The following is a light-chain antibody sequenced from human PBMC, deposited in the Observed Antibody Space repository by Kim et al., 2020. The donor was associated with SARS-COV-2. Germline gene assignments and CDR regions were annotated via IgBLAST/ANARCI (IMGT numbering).Light chain of an antibody. CDR3: QQYDDWPLT. Sequence: VSPGERAALSCRASQSVNINSAWYQQKPGQAPRLLVYGASGRATGIPSRFSGSGSGTDFTLTVSSLQSEDVAVYYCQQYDDWPLTFGGGTKVDIK. CDR1: QSVNIN. V-gene: IGKV3D-15*01. J-gene: IGKJ4*01. CDR2: GAS.